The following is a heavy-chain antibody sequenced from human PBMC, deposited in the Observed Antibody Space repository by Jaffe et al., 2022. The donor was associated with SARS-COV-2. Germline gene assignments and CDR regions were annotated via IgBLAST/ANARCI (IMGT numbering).Heavy chain of an antibody. CDR2: IWYDGSNK. J-gene: IGHJ4*02. CDR1: GFTFSSYG. CDR3: ARDMSRRAVAIDY. Sequence: QVQLVESGGGVVQPGRSLRLSCAASGFTFSSYGMHWVRQAPGKGLEWVAVIWYDGSNKYYADSVKGRFTISRDNSKNTLYLQMNSLRAEDTAVYYCARDMSRRAVAIDYWGQGTLVTVSS. V-gene: IGHV3-33*01. D-gene: IGHD6-19*01.